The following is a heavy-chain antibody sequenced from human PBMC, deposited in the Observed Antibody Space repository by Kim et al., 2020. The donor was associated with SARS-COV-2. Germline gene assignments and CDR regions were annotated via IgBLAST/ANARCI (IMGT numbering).Heavy chain of an antibody. D-gene: IGHD1-1*01. Sequence: WYTYYVVSFKGRLSIIADTSKNEFSLQMSSMTSEDTAVYYCARSAGGIDYWGQGTLVTVSS. V-gene: IGHV6-1*01. CDR3: ARSAGGIDY. J-gene: IGHJ4*02. CDR2: WYT.